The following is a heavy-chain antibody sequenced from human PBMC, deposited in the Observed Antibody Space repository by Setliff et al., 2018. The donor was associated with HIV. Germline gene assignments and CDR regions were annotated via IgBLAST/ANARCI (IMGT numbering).Heavy chain of an antibody. CDR3: APDFGDNWFDP. V-gene: IGHV1-69*06. J-gene: IGHJ5*02. CDR2: IIPVYGTT. CDR1: GYKFNIFG. D-gene: IGHD4-17*01. Sequence: GASVKVSCKTSGYKFNIFGVSWVRQAPGQGLEWMGRIIPVYGTTDYAPQFQGRVTMTADKSRSTVYVDLNNLRSDDTATYYCAPDFGDNWFDPWGQGTLVTVSS.